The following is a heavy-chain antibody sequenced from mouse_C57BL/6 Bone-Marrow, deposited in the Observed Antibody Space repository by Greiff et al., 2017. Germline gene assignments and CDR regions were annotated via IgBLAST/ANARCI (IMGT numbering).Heavy chain of an antibody. Sequence: VKLQQPGAELVRPGTSVKLSCKASGYTFTSYWLHWVKQRPGQGLAWIGVLDPSYSSTNYNQKFTGKATLTVDTSSSTAYMQLSRLTSEDTAVYYCASTGDGYSLIDYWGQGTTLTVSS. D-gene: IGHD2-3*01. J-gene: IGHJ2*01. CDR3: ASTGDGYSLIDY. CDR1: GYTFTSYW. CDR2: LDPSYSST. V-gene: IGHV1-59*01.